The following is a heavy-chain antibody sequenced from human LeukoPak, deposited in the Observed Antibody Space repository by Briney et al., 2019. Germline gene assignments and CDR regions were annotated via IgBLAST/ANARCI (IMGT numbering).Heavy chain of an antibody. CDR2: XYYDGSNK. Sequence: GGSLRLSCTAXXLXXXXXXXXXVXXXXXXXLXWVAXXYYDGSNKXYXDSVKGRFTISRDNSKNTLYLQXNSLRAEDTAVYYCVRDQNCWGQGTLVTVSS. CDR3: VRDQNC. J-gene: IGHJ4*02. V-gene: IGHV3-33*01. CDR1: XLXXXXXX.